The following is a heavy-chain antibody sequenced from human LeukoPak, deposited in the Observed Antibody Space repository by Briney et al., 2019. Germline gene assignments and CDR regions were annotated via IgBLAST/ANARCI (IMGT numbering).Heavy chain of an antibody. CDR3: ARGLTNGRHFGY. Sequence: SETLSLTCAVYGGSFSGYYWSWIRQPPGKGLEWIGEINHSGSTNYNPSLKSRVTISVDTSKNQFSLKLSSVTAADTAVYYCARGLTNGRHFGYWGQGTLVTVSS. CDR1: GGSFSGYY. J-gene: IGHJ4*02. D-gene: IGHD4/OR15-4a*01. V-gene: IGHV4-34*01. CDR2: INHSGST.